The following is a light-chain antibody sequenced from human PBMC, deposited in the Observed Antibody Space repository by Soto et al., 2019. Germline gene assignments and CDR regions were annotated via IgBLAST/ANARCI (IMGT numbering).Light chain of an antibody. V-gene: IGKV1-39*01. Sequence: DIPMTQPAASLSPSLGERVSISCRASHNIRDFLNWYQQKPGKAPELLIFSATSLQSGVPSTFSGSGSGTDFTLTIGSLQREDFATYVGQHVYKESPPVGQGTKVDIK. CDR1: HNIRDF. CDR2: SAT. CDR3: QHVYKESPP. J-gene: IGKJ1*01.